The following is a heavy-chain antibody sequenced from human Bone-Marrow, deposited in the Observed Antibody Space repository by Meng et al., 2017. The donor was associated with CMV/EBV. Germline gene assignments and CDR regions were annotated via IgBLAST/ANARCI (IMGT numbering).Heavy chain of an antibody. CDR1: GGSFSGYY. D-gene: IGHD5-24*01. CDR2: INHSGST. CDR3: ARGDGYYYGMYV. Sequence: GSLRLSCAVYGGSFSGYYWSWIRQPPGKGLEWIGEINHSGSTNYNPSLKSRVTISVDTSKNQFSLKLSSVTAADTAVYYCARGDGYYYGMYVWGQGTTVTVSS. V-gene: IGHV4-34*01. J-gene: IGHJ6*02.